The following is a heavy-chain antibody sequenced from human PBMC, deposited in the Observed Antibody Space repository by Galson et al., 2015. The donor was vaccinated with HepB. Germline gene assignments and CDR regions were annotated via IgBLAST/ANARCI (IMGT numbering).Heavy chain of an antibody. CDR1: GFTFSDYY. D-gene: IGHD3-9*01. V-gene: IGHV3-11*06. CDR2: ISSSSSYT. CDR3: ARREYDILTGYYEDY. J-gene: IGHJ4*02. Sequence: SLRLSCAASGFTFSDYYMSWIRQAPGKGLEWVSYISSSSSYTNYADSVKGRFTISRDNAKNSLYLQMNSLRAEDTAVYYCARREYDILTGYYEDYWGQGTLVTVSS.